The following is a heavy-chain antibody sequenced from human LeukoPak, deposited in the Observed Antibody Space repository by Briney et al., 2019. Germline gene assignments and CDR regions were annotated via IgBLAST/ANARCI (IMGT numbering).Heavy chain of an antibody. CDR1: GASFSGVY. V-gene: IGHV4-34*01. Sequence: SETLSLTCSVSGASFSGVYWTWIPQSPGKGLEWIGEITLGGSPNYNPSLKRRVTISLDTSNKQFSLTLSSVTAADMSVYYCARSAAVDSFSSLVRRVYWFDPWGQGTQVTVSS. CDR3: ARSAAVDSFSSLVRRVYWFDP. J-gene: IGHJ5*02. CDR2: ITLGGSP. D-gene: IGHD2-21*01.